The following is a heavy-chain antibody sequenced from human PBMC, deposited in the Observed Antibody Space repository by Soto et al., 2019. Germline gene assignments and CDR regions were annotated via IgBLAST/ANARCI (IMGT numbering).Heavy chain of an antibody. D-gene: IGHD6-13*01. V-gene: IGHV1-69*02. Sequence: SPLKVSCKASGGTFSSYTSSWVRQAPGQGLEWMGRIIPILGIANYAQKFQGRVTITADKSTNTAYMELSSLGSEDTAVYYCARGGMAAAGTFDYWGQGTLVTVSS. CDR2: IIPILGIA. J-gene: IGHJ4*02. CDR1: GGTFSSYT. CDR3: ARGGMAAAGTFDY.